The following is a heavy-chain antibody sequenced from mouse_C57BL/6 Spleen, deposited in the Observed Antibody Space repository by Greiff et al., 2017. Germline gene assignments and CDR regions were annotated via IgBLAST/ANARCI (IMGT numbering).Heavy chain of an antibody. J-gene: IGHJ2*01. CDR2: IRYVGSN. Sequence: VQLKESGPGLVKPSPSLSLTCSVTGYSITSGYYWHWIRQFPGNKLEWMGYIRYVGSNNYNPSLKNRISVTRDTSKNQFFLKLNSVTTEDTATYYCESSVGYWGQSATLTVSS. CDR1: GYSITSGYY. CDR3: ESSVGY. V-gene: IGHV3-6*01.